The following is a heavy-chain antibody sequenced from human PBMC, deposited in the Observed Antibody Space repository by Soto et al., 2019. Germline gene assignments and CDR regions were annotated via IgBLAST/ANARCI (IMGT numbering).Heavy chain of an antibody. CDR2: ISGSGGST. Sequence: EVQLLESGGGLVQPGGSLRLSCAASGFTFSSYAMSWVRQAPGKGLEWVSAISGSGGSTYYADSVKGRFTISSDNSKNTLYLQMNSLRAEDTAVYYCARLPLSSGWTGEIDYWGQGTLVTVSS. J-gene: IGHJ4*02. CDR1: GFTFSSYA. CDR3: ARLPLSSGWTGEIDY. V-gene: IGHV3-23*01. D-gene: IGHD6-19*01.